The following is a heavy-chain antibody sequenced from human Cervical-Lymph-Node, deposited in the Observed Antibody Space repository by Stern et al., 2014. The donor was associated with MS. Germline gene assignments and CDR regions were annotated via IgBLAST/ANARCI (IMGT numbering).Heavy chain of an antibody. J-gene: IGHJ4*02. CDR3: AKKSVGTTGTTTAFDY. Sequence: VQLVESGGGVVQPGTSLRLSCAVSGFTFRNYGMHWVRQAPGTGLEWGAVISYYADVKFYAVSVKGRFTISRDTPKNTMYLQLNSLKVEDTAVYFCAKKSVGTTGTTTAFDYWGQGTLVTVSS. CDR2: ISYYADVK. D-gene: IGHD1-1*01. CDR1: GFTFRNYG. V-gene: IGHV3-30*18.